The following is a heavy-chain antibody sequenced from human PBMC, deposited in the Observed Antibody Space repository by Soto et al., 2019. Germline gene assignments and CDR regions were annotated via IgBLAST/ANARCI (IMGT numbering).Heavy chain of an antibody. Sequence: GEALKISRKGSGYSLTSYWISWVRQMPGKGLEWMGRIDPSDSYTNYSPSFQGHVTISADKSISTAYLQWSSLKASDTAMYYCARHEIAAAGTRGPPYYYGMDVWGQGTTVIVSS. CDR1: GYSLTSYW. J-gene: IGHJ6*01. CDR3: ARHEIAAAGTRGPPYYYGMDV. CDR2: IDPSDSYT. V-gene: IGHV5-10-1*01. D-gene: IGHD6-13*01.